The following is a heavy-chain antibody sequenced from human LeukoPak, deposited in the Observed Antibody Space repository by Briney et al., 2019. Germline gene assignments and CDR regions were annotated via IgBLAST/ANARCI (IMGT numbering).Heavy chain of an antibody. Sequence: GGSLRLSCAASGFTFSSYEMNWVRQAPGKGLEWVSYISSSGSTIYYADSVKGRFTISRDNAKNSLYLQMNSLRAEDTAVYYCARVPSSWLIDCWGQGTLVTVSS. D-gene: IGHD6-13*01. CDR3: ARVPSSWLIDC. CDR2: ISSSGSTI. V-gene: IGHV3-48*03. CDR1: GFTFSSYE. J-gene: IGHJ4*02.